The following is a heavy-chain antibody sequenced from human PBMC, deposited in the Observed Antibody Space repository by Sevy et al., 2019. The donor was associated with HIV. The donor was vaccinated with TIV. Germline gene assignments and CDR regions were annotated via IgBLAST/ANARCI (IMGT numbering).Heavy chain of an antibody. CDR3: AKDLLGRGITMVQGVIINPRIYYYYGMDV. J-gene: IGHJ6*02. CDR1: GFTFSSYG. Sequence: GGSLRLSCAASGFTFSSYGMHWVRQAPGKGLEWVAVISYDGSNKYYADSVKGRFTISRDNSKNMLYLQMNSLRAEDTAVYYCAKDLLGRGITMVQGVIINPRIYYYYGMDVWGQGTTVTVSS. D-gene: IGHD3-10*01. CDR2: ISYDGSNK. V-gene: IGHV3-30*18.